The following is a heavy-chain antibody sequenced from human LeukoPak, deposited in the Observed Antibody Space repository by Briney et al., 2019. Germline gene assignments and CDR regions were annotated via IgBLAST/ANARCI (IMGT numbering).Heavy chain of an antibody. CDR2: IIAIGGST. D-gene: IGHD2-21*02. J-gene: IGHJ4*02. CDR1: GFTFSIFA. CDR3: AKHIVVVTATGYYFDY. Sequence: GRSQRLSCATSGFTFSIFAMRWVRLAQRRGLDWVSAIIAIGGSTYYAYSVTGRFTISRYNSKNTLYLQMNSLRAEDTAVYYCAKHIVVVTATGYYFDYWGQGTLVTVSS. V-gene: IGHV3-23*01.